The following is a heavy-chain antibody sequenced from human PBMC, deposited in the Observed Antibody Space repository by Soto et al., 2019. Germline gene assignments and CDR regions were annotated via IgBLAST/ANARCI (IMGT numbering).Heavy chain of an antibody. CDR2: IYYSGST. CDR3: AAGYSSSYYYYGMDV. J-gene: IGHJ6*02. CDR1: GGSISSSSYY. V-gene: IGHV4-39*01. Sequence: QLQLQESGPGLVKPSETLSLTCTVSGGSISSSSYYWGWIRQPPGKGLEWIGSIYYSGSTYYNPTLKSRVTLSVDTSKNQFSLKLSSVTAADTAVYYCAAGYSSSYYYYGMDVWGQGTTVTVSS. D-gene: IGHD6-13*01.